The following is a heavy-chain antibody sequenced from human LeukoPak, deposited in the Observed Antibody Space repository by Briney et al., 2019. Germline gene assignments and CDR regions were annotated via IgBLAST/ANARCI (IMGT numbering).Heavy chain of an antibody. Sequence: SGTLPLTCLFSVGSFSSSSYYGGWFRQPPGKGREWIGSIYYSGSTYYNPSLKSRVTISVDTSKNQFSLKLSSVTAADTAVYYCARDPIRITMIVVPRWAFDIWGQGTMVTVSS. J-gene: IGHJ3*02. CDR1: VGSFSSSSYY. CDR2: IYYSGST. CDR3: ARDPIRITMIVVPRWAFDI. V-gene: IGHV4-39*07. D-gene: IGHD3-22*01.